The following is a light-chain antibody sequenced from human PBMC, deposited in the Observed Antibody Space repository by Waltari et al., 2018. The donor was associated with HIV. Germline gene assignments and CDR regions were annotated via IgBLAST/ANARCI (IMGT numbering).Light chain of an antibody. CDR2: GAS. J-gene: IGKJ1*01. CDR1: QSVSSNY. V-gene: IGKV3-20*01. CDR3: QLYDSSSWT. Sequence: EVVLSQSPGTLSLSPGERATLSCRASQSVSSNYLAWYRQKSGQAPRLLIYGASNRATGIPDRFTGSGSGTDFTLTINRLEPEDFAVYYCQLYDSSSWTFGQGTKVEIK.